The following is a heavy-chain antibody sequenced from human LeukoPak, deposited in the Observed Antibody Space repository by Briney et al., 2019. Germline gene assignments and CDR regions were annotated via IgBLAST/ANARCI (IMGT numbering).Heavy chain of an antibody. CDR3: ARGNRRNFFDY. Sequence: PSETLSLTCAVYGGSFSGYYWSWIRQPPGKGLEWIGEINHSGSTNYNPSLKSRVTISVDTSKNQFSLKLSSVTAADTAVYYCARGNRRNFFDYWGQGTVVTVSS. CDR2: INHSGST. D-gene: IGHD3-16*02. V-gene: IGHV4-34*01. CDR1: GGSFSGYY. J-gene: IGHJ4*02.